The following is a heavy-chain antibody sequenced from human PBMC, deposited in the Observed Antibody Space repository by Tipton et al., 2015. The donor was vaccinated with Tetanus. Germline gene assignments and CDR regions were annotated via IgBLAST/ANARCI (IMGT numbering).Heavy chain of an antibody. V-gene: IGHV4-31*03. CDR3: ARDPGIAPAGLWFDP. J-gene: IGHJ5*02. CDR1: GDSISSGPYS. CDR2: IYYSGTS. Sequence: LRLSCTVSGDSISSGPYSWSWLRQHPGKGLELIGYIYYSGTSYISPSLTRRVSIAVDTSRNQFSLNLTSVTVADTAVYYCARDPGIAPAGLWFDPWGQGTLVTVSS. D-gene: IGHD6-13*01.